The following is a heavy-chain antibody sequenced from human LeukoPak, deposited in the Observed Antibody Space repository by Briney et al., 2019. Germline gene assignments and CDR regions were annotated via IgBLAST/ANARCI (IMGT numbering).Heavy chain of an antibody. CDR2: ISWNSGTI. D-gene: IGHD5-18*01. CDR3: ARDRDTAMAHFDY. CDR1: GFTFGDYA. Sequence: PGGSLRLSCAASGFTFGDYAMHWVRQAPGKGLEWVSGISWNSGTIGYADSVKGRFTISRDNAKNSLYLQMNSLRAEDTAVYYCARDRDTAMAHFDYWGQGTLVTVSS. V-gene: IGHV3-9*01. J-gene: IGHJ4*02.